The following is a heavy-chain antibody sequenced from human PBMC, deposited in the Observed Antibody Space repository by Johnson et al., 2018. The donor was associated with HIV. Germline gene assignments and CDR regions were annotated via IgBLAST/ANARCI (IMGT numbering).Heavy chain of an antibody. CDR3: ARERRAGVKGAFDI. CDR2: ISYDGSNK. J-gene: IGHJ3*02. V-gene: IGHV3-30*04. Sequence: QMQLVESGGGVVQPGRSLRLSCAASGFTFSSYAMHWVRQAPGKGLEWVAVISYDGSNKYYADSVKGRFTIYRDNSKNTLYLQMNSLRAEDTAVYYCARERRAGVKGAFDIWGQGTMVTVSS. CDR1: GFTFSSYA. D-gene: IGHD2-21*01.